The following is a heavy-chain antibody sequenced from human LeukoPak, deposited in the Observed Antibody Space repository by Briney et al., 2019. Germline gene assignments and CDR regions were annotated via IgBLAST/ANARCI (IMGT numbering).Heavy chain of an antibody. CDR3: AKDSRGSGSCYYGMDV. D-gene: IGHD3-10*01. CDR1: GYSFTSYD. J-gene: IGHJ6*02. V-gene: IGHV1-8*01. Sequence: GASVKVSCKASGYSFTSYDINWVRQATGQGLEWMGWMNPNSGNTGYAQKFQGRVTMTRNTSISTAYMELSSLRSEDTAVYYCAKDSRGSGSCYYGMDVWGQGTTVTVSS. CDR2: MNPNSGNT.